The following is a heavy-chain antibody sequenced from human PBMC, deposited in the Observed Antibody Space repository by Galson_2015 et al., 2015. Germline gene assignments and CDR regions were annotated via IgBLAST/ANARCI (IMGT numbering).Heavy chain of an antibody. D-gene: IGHD3-22*01. Sequence: SLRLSCAASEFSFTSHNMNWVRQAPGKGLEWLSYISSSSDSIYYADSVKGRFTISRDNVENSLYLQMDSLRDEDTAVYYCARDDYDNSGSTSGQGTLVTVSS. J-gene: IGHJ5*02. CDR3: ARDDYDNSGST. CDR1: EFSFTSHN. V-gene: IGHV3-48*02. CDR2: ISSSSDSI.